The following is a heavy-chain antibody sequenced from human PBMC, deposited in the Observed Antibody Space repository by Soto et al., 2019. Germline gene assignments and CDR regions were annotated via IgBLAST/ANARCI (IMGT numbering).Heavy chain of an antibody. CDR1: CGSISSGGYY. D-gene: IGHD2-15*01. J-gene: IGHJ4*02. Sequence: PWETLSLTCTVSCGSISSGGYYWGRIRQQPGKGLEWIGYIYYSGSTYYNPSLKSRVTISVDTSKNQFSLKLSSVTAADTAVYYCARERVVVAATRHHYFDYWGQGTLVTVSS. CDR2: IYYSGST. CDR3: ARERVVVAATRHHYFDY. V-gene: IGHV4-31*03.